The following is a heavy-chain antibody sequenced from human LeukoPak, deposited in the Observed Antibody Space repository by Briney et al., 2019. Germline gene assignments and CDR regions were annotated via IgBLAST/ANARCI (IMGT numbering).Heavy chain of an antibody. CDR2: ISWNSGSI. V-gene: IGHV3-9*01. D-gene: IGHD3-10*01. J-gene: IGHJ1*01. Sequence: GGSLRLSCAASGFTFDDYAMHWVRQAPGKGLEWVSGISWNSGSIGYADSVKGRFTISRDNAKNSLYLQMNSLRAEDTALYYCAKSDGSGSYYKHWGQGTLVTVSS. CDR3: AKSDGSGSYYKH. CDR1: GFTFDDYA.